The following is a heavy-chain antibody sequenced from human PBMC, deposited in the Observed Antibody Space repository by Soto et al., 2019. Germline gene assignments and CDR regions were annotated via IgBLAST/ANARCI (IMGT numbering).Heavy chain of an antibody. CDR3: ARDYYYYGSGNKNWFDP. D-gene: IGHD3-10*01. Sequence: GASVKVSCKASGGTFSSYAISWVRQAPGQGLEWMGGIIPIFGTANYAQKFQGRVTITADESTSTAYMELSSLRSEDTAVYYCARDYYYYGSGNKNWFDPWGQGTLVTVSS. V-gene: IGHV1-69*13. CDR1: GGTFSSYA. J-gene: IGHJ5*02. CDR2: IIPIFGTA.